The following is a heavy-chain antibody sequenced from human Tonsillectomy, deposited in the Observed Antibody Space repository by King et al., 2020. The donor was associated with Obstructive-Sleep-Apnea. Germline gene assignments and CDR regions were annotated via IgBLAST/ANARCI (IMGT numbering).Heavy chain of an antibody. CDR3: AREQEVRGVIGGFDI. CDR2: ISLSNTYI. CDR1: GFTFSSYS. Sequence: VQLVESGGGLVKPGGSLRLSCAASGFTFSSYSMNWVRQAPGKGLEWVSSISLSNTYIYYAGSVKGRFTASRDNAKNSLYLQMNSLKAEDTAVYYRAREQEVRGVIGGFDIWGQGTMVTVSS. V-gene: IGHV3-21*01. D-gene: IGHD3-10*01. J-gene: IGHJ3*02.